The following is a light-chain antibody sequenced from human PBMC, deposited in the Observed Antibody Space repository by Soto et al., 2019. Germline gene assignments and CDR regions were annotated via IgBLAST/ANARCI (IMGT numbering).Light chain of an antibody. J-gene: IGLJ3*02. CDR2: GNN. CDR3: QSYDSSLSGWV. Sequence: QSVLTQPPSVSGAPGQRVTISCTGSSSNIGAGYDVNWYQQIPGTAPKLLIYGNNNRPSGVPDRFSGSKSGTSASLAITGLQADDEADYYCQSYDSSLSGWVFGGGTKLTVL. CDR1: SSNIGAGYD. V-gene: IGLV1-40*01.